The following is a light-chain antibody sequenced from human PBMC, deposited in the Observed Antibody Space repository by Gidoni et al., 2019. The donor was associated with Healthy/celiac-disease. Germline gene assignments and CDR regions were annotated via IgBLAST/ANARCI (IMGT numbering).Light chain of an antibody. V-gene: IGLV2-14*01. CDR2: DVS. J-gene: IGLJ2*01. Sequence: QSALTQPASVSGSPGQSITISCTGTSSDVGGYNYVSWYQQHPDKAPKLMIYDVSNGPSGVSNRFSGSKSGNTASLTISGLQAEDEADYYCSSYTSSSTRVFGGGTKLTVL. CDR3: SSYTSSSTRV. CDR1: SSDVGGYNY.